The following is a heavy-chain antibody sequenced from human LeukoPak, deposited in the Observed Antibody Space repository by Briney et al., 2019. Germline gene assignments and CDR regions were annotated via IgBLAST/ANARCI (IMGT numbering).Heavy chain of an antibody. CDR3: AKDLGRYRNNFFDY. CDR1: GFTFSSIA. Sequence: GGSLRLSCAASGFTFSSIAMSWVRQAPDKGLEWGSTISGSGGGTYYADSVKGRFTISRDDSKNTLYLQMNSLRADDTAVYYCAKDLGRYRNNFFDYWGQGNLVTVSS. J-gene: IGHJ4*02. D-gene: IGHD1-26*01. V-gene: IGHV3-23*01. CDR2: ISGSGGGT.